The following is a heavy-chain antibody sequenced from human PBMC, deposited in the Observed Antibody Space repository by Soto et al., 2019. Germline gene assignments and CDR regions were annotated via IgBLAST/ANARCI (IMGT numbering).Heavy chain of an antibody. D-gene: IGHD4-17*01. V-gene: IGHV1-69*01. CDR2: IIPIFGTA. CDR3: ARDRPPHYGGNYFGAFDI. J-gene: IGHJ3*02. CDR1: GGTFSSYA. Sequence: QVQLVQSGAEVKKPGSSVKVSCKASGGTFSSYAISWVRQAPGQGLEWMGGIIPIFGTANYAQKFQGRVTITADESTSTAYMELSSLRSEDTAVYYCARDRPPHYGGNYFGAFDIWGQGTMVTVSS.